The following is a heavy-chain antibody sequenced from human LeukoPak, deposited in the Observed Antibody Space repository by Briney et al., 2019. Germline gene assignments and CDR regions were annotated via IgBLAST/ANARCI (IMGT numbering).Heavy chain of an antibody. CDR2: IIPIFGTA. Sequence: SVKVSCKASGGTFSSYAISWVRQAPGQGLEWMGRIIPIFGTANYAQKFQGRVTITTDESTSTAYMELSSLRSEDTAVYYCARAENIVVVPAAIFDPWGQGTLVTVSS. D-gene: IGHD2-2*02. CDR1: GGTFSSYA. V-gene: IGHV1-69*05. J-gene: IGHJ5*02. CDR3: ARAENIVVVPAAIFDP.